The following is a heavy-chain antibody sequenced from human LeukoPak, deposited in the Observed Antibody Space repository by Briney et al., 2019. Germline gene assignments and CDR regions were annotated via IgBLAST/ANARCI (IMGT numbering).Heavy chain of an antibody. V-gene: IGHV4-59*01. D-gene: IGHD6-19*01. J-gene: IGHJ3*02. Sequence: KTSETLSLTCTVSGGSINSYYWSWIRQPPGKGLEWIGYIYYSGSTNYNPSLKSRVTISVDTSKNQFSLKLSSVTAADTAVYYCARVTAGAIDAFDIWGQGTMVTVSS. CDR1: GGSINSYY. CDR3: ARVTAGAIDAFDI. CDR2: IYYSGST.